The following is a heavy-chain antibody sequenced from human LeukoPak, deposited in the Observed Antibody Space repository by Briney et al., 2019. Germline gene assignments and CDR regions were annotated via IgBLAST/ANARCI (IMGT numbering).Heavy chain of an antibody. CDR2: IIPIFGTA. Sequence: GASVKVSCKASGGTFSSYAISWVRQAPGQGLEWMGGIIPIFGTANYAQKFQGRVTITADESTSTAYMELSSLRSEDTAVYYCARPYSGSFANPYDYWGQGTLVTVSS. D-gene: IGHD1-26*01. V-gene: IGHV1-69*13. CDR1: GGTFSSYA. CDR3: ARPYSGSFANPYDY. J-gene: IGHJ4*02.